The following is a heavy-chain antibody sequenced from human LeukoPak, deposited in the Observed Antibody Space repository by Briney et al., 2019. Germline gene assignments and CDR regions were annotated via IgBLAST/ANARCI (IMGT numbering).Heavy chain of an antibody. V-gene: IGHV1-2*02. J-gene: IGHJ5*02. CDR2: INPNSGGT. CDR3: ARERRVLPLDRRRFDP. Sequence: ASVKVSCKASGYTFTGYYMHWVRQAPGQGLEWMGWINPNSGGTNYAQKFQGRVTMTRDTSISTAYMELSRLRSDDTAVYYCARERRVLPLDRRRFDPWGQGTLVTVSS. CDR1: GYTFTGYY. D-gene: IGHD3-10*01.